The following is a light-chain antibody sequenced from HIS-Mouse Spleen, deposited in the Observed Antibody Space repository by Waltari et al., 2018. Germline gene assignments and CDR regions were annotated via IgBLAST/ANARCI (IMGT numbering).Light chain of an antibody. CDR2: EDS. V-gene: IGLV3-10*01. Sequence: SYELTQPPSVSVSPGQTARNTCSGAALPKKYAYWYQQKSGQAPGLVIYEDSKRPSGIPERFSGSSSGTMATLTISGAQVEDEADYYCYSKDSSGNHRVFGGGTKLTAL. CDR1: ALPKKY. J-gene: IGLJ2*01. CDR3: YSKDSSGNHRV.